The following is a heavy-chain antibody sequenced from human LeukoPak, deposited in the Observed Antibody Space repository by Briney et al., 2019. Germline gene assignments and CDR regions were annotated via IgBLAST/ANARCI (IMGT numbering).Heavy chain of an antibody. CDR1: GGTFSSYA. J-gene: IGHJ4*02. V-gene: IGHV1-69*05. CDR3: AREVDYYDSSGLLDY. D-gene: IGHD3-22*01. Sequence: SVKVSCKASGGTFSSYAISWVRQAPGQGLEWMGMIIPIFGTANCAQKFQGRVTITTDESTSTAYMELSSLRSEDTAVYYCAREVDYYDSSGLLDYWGRGTLVTVSS. CDR2: IIPIFGTA.